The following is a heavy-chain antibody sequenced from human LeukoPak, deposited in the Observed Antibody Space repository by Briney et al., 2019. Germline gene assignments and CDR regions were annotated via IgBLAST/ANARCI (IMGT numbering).Heavy chain of an antibody. D-gene: IGHD6-13*01. V-gene: IGHV3-30*02. CDR3: AKVPSSSCWHWFDP. CDR1: GLTFTSYG. CDR2: IRFDGPQK. Sequence: GPSHRLSCAASGLTFTSYGMRSASQAPDKWLEWVAFIRFDGPQKNHAHCVTGRLSISTDPTTHSLYMQMNSQRAEEPAVYFCAKVPSSSCWHWFDPWGQGTLVTVSS. J-gene: IGHJ5*02.